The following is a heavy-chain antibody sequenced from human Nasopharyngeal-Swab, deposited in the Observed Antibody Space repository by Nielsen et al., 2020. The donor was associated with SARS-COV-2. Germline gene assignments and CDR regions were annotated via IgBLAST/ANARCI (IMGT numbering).Heavy chain of an antibody. D-gene: IGHD3-16*01. CDR2: ISSSSGTV. CDR1: GFSFATSS. CDR3: AKDLRGHYFF. Sequence: GESLKISCAASGFSFATSSMNWVRQAPGKGPEWLSYISSSSGTVYYANSVKGRFTISRDNSKNTLSLQMNSLRAEDTAVYYCAKDLRGHYFFWGQGTLVTVSS. V-gene: IGHV3-48*01. J-gene: IGHJ4*02.